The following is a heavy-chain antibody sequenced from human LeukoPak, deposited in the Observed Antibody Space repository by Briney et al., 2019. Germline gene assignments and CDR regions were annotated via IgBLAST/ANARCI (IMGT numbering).Heavy chain of an antibody. CDR3: ARESGVAAVDY. CDR1: GGSSSGYY. CDR2: INHSGST. J-gene: IGHJ4*02. V-gene: IGHV4-34*01. D-gene: IGHD2-8*01. Sequence: SETLSLTCAVYGGSSSGYYWSWIRQPPGKGLEWIGEINHSGSTNYNPSLKSRVTISVDTSKNQFSLKLSSVTAADTAVYYCARESGVAAVDYWGQGTLVTVSS.